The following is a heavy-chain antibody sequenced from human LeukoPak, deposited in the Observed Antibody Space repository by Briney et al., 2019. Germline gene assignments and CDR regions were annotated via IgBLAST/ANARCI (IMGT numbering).Heavy chain of an antibody. CDR2: ISSDGSIK. D-gene: IGHD3-3*01. CDR1: KVTFSHYG. CDR3: VKEYHSRGFGAYFDY. V-gene: IGHV3-30*18. J-gene: IGHJ4*02. Sequence: GGSLRLSCTASKVTFSHYGMQWVRQAPGKGLEGVAVISSDGSIKVYADSVKGRFTLSRDNSINTVDLQMNSLRAEDTAVYYCVKEYHSRGFGAYFDYWGQGTLVTVSS.